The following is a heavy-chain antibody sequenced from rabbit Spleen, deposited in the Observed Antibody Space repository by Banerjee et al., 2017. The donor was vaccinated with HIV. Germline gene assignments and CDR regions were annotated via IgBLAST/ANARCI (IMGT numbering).Heavy chain of an antibody. Sequence: QEQLVESGGGLVKPEGSLKLSCTASGFSFSNKAVMCWVRQAPGKGLEWIACINAVTGKPVYATWASGRFTISRTSSTTVTLRMTSLTAADRATYFCARDLVAVIGWNFNLWGPGTLVTVS. CDR2: INAVTGKP. D-gene: IGHD1-1*01. CDR1: GFSFSNKAV. CDR3: ARDLVAVIGWNFNL. V-gene: IGHV1S45*01. J-gene: IGHJ4*01.